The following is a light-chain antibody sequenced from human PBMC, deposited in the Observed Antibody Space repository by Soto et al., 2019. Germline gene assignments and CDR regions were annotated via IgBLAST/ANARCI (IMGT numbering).Light chain of an antibody. CDR2: SAS. CDR1: QDIGSW. V-gene: IGKV1-12*01. CDR3: QQTNSLPLS. Sequence: DIQMTQSPSSVSASVGDRVTITCRASQDIGSWLAWYQQNPGRAPKVLIYSASRLQSGVPSRFSGSGSGTDFTLTISSLQPEDFATYHCQQTNSLPLSFGGGTKVEIK. J-gene: IGKJ4*01.